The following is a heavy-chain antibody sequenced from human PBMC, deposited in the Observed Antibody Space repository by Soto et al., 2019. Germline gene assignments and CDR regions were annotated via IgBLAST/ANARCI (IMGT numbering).Heavy chain of an antibody. J-gene: IGHJ4*02. D-gene: IGHD5-12*01. CDR1: GGSISSGDYY. CDR3: ARTSGYDFSY. V-gene: IGHV4-30-4*01. CDR2: IYYSGST. Sequence: SETLSLTCTVSGGSISSGDYYWSWIRQPPGKGLGWIGYIYYSGSTYYNPSLKCRVTISVDTSKNQFSLKLSSVTAADTAVYYCARTSGYDFSYWGQGTLVTVSS.